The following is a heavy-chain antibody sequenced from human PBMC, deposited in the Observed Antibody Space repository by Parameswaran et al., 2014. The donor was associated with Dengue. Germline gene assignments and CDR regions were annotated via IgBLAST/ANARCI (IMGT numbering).Heavy chain of an antibody. CDR3: ARGPIFHSGTSRYYGMDV. V-gene: IGHV3-23*01. D-gene: IGHD3-3*01. J-gene: IGHJ6*02. Sequence: RWIRQPPGKRLEWVSAISGSGGSTYYADSVKGRFTISRDNSKNTLYLQMNSLRAEDTAVYYCARGPIFHSGTSRYYGMDVWGQGTTITVSS. CDR2: ISGSGGST.